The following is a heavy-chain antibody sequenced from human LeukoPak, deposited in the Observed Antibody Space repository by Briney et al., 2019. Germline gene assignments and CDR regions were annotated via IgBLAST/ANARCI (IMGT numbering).Heavy chain of an antibody. CDR2: ISGSGGST. D-gene: IGHD4-17*01. J-gene: IGHJ4*02. CDR1: GFTFSNYG. Sequence: PGRSLRLSCAASGFTFSNYGMHWVRQAPGKGLEWVSAISGSGGSTYYADSVKGRFTISRDNSKNTLYLQMNSLRAEDTAVYYCAEPTKSYGVVNWGQGTLVTVSS. CDR3: AEPTKSYGVVN. V-gene: IGHV3-23*01.